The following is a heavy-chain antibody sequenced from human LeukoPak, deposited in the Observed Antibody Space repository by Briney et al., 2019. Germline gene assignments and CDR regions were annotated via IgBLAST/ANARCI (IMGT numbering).Heavy chain of an antibody. V-gene: IGHV3-30*04. Sequence: GRSLRLSCAASGFTFSSYAMHWVRQAPGQGMEWVAVISYDGSNKYYADSVNGRFTISRDNSKNTLYLQMNSLRAEDTAVYYCARWFGELFGPQTGYGMDVWGQGTTVTVSS. J-gene: IGHJ6*02. CDR3: ARWFGELFGPQTGYGMDV. CDR2: ISYDGSNK. CDR1: GFTFSSYA. D-gene: IGHD3-10*01.